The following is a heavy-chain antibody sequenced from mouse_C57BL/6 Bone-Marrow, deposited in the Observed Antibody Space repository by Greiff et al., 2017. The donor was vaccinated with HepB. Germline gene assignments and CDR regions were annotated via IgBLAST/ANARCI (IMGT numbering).Heavy chain of an antibody. CDR2: IDPENGDT. Sequence: EVQLQQSGAELVRPWASVKLSCTASGFNIKDDYMHWVKQRPEQGLEWIGWIDPENGDTEYASKFQGKATITADTSSNTAYLQLSSLTSEDTAVYYCISTVVDWYFDVWGTGTTVTVSS. V-gene: IGHV14-4*01. CDR1: GFNIKDDY. CDR3: ISTVVDWYFDV. J-gene: IGHJ1*03. D-gene: IGHD1-1*01.